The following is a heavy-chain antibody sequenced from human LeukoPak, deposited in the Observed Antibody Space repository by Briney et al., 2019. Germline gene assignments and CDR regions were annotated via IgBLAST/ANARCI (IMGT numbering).Heavy chain of an antibody. CDR2: IYYSGST. J-gene: IGHJ3*02. D-gene: IGHD5-18*01. CDR3: ARERGRYSRMVLGAFDI. V-gene: IGHV4-39*07. CDR1: GGSISSSSYY. Sequence: SETLSLTCTVSGGSISSSSYYWGWIRQPPGNGLEWIGSIYYSGSTYYNPSLKSRVTISVDTSKNQFSLKLSSVTAADTAVYYCARERGRYSRMVLGAFDIWGQGTMVTVSS.